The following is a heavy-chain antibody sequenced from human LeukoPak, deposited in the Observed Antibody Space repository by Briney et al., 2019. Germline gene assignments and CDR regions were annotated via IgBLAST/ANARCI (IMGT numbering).Heavy chain of an antibody. J-gene: IGHJ3*02. Sequence: PGGSLRLSCAASGFTFSSNYMSWVRQAPGKGLEWVSYISSSGSTIYYADSVKGRFTISRDNAKNSLYLQMNSLRAEDTAVYYCARDWGSGWYGASDAFDIWGQGTMVTVSS. D-gene: IGHD6-19*01. CDR2: ISSSGSTI. CDR1: GFTFSSNY. V-gene: IGHV3-11*01. CDR3: ARDWGSGWYGASDAFDI.